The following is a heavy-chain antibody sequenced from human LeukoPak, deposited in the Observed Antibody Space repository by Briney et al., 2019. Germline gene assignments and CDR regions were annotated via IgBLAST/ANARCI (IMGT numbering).Heavy chain of an antibody. Sequence: SETLSLTCTVSGGSISSYYWSWIRQPPGKGLEWIGEINHSGSTNYNPSLKSRVTISVDTSKNQFSLKLSSVTAADTAVYYCARARPRRRAVAGTPFDYWGQGTLVTVSS. CDR1: GGSISSYY. V-gene: IGHV4-34*01. CDR2: INHSGST. J-gene: IGHJ4*02. D-gene: IGHD6-19*01. CDR3: ARARPRRRAVAGTPFDY.